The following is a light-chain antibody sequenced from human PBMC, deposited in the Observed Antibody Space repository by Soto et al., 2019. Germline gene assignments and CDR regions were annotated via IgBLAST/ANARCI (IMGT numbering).Light chain of an antibody. CDR1: QSISRN. Sequence: EKVIRQSPAPLSVSPGERDPLSCRASQSISRNLAWYQQKPGQAPRLLIYGASTRATGVPARFSGSGSGTEFTLTISSLQSEYFADYYCQQDNSWPITFGQGTKVDIK. J-gene: IGKJ1*01. CDR3: QQDNSWPIT. CDR2: GAS. V-gene: IGKV3-15*01.